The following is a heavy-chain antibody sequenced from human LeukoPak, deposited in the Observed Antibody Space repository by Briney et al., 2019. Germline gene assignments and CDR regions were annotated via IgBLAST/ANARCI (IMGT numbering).Heavy chain of an antibody. D-gene: IGHD1-26*01. J-gene: IGHJ4*02. CDR1: GGSISSGSYY. V-gene: IGHV4-39*01. CDR3: ATHSGSYYFDN. Sequence: PSETLSLPCTVSGGSISSGSYYWGWVRQPPGKGLEWIGNIYYSGSTYYNPSLKSRVTISVDASKNQLSLKLSSVTAADTAVYHCATHSGSYYFDNWGQGTLVTVSS. CDR2: IYYSGST.